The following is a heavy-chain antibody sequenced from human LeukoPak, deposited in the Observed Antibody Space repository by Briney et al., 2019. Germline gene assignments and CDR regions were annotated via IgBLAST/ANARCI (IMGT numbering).Heavy chain of an antibody. CDR2: IYYSGST. CDR3: ARLGYCSGGNCPY. CDR1: GGSISSSSYY. D-gene: IGHD2-15*01. Sequence: SETLSLTCTVSGGSISSSSYYWGWIRQPPGKGLEWIGSIYYSGSTYYNPSLKSRVTISVDKSKNQFSLKLNSVTAADTAMYYCARLGYCSGGNCPYWSQGTLVTVSS. J-gene: IGHJ4*02. V-gene: IGHV4-39*07.